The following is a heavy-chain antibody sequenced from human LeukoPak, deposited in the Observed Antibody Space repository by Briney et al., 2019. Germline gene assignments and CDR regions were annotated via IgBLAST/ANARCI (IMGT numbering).Heavy chain of an antibody. Sequence: AASVKVSCKASGNTFTTYYIYWVRQAPGQGLEWMGIISPSNDSTIYAQKFQGRVTMTRDTSTSTVYMELSTLRSEDTAVYYCARVYSGYCYYWGQGTLVTVSS. V-gene: IGHV1-46*01. J-gene: IGHJ4*02. CDR3: ARVYSGYCYY. CDR2: ISPSNDST. D-gene: IGHD5-12*01. CDR1: GNTFTTYY.